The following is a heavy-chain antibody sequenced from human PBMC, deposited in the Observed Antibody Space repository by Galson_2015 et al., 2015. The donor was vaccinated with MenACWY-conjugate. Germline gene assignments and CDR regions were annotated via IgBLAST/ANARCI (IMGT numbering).Heavy chain of an antibody. CDR3: ARVADSDYYYYGMDV. D-gene: IGHD2-15*01. J-gene: IGHJ6*02. V-gene: IGHV3-21*01. Sequence: SLRLSCAASGFTFSSYRMNWVRQAPGKGLEWVSSISSSSSYIYYADSVKGRFTISRDNAKNSLYLQMNSLRAEDTAVYYCARVADSDYYYYGMDVWGQGTTVTVSS. CDR1: GFTFSSYR. CDR2: ISSSSSYI.